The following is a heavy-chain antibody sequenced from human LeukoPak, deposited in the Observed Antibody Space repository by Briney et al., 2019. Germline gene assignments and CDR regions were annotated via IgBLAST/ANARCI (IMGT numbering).Heavy chain of an antibody. CDR1: GYSFTSYC. V-gene: IGHV5-51*01. CDR3: ARRRLTSSGCLDY. D-gene: IGHD6-19*01. CDR2: IYPGDSDT. Sequence: GESLKISCKGSGYSFTSYCIGWVRQMPAKGLEWMGIIYPGDSDTTYSPSFQGHVTISADKSISIVYLQWSSLKASDTAMYYCARRRLTSSGCLDYWGQGTLVTVSS. J-gene: IGHJ4*02.